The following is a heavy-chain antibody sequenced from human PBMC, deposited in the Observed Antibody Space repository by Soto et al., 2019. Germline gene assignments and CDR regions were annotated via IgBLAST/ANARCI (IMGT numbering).Heavy chain of an antibody. CDR1: GFTFSRYC. CDR3: ARLPVDTVTSLDY. D-gene: IGHD5-18*01. V-gene: IGHV3-74*01. CDR2: INSDGSSI. J-gene: IGHJ4*02. Sequence: EVQLVESGGDLVQPGGFLRLSCATSGFTFSRYCMHWVRQVPGKGLVWVSRINSDGSSISSSDSVKGRFTIPRDNAKNTLYLQMNSLRVEDSAVYYCARLPVDTVTSLDYWGQGTLVTVSS.